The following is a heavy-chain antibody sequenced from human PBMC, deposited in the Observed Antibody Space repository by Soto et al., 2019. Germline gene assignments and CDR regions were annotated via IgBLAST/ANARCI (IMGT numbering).Heavy chain of an antibody. D-gene: IGHD2-21*02. CDR1: GYSFTSTY. CDR3: ALKVVTYYDN. V-gene: IGHV1-46*01. CDR2: INPAGGTT. J-gene: IGHJ4*02. Sequence: QVQLVQSGAEVKKPGASVRISCRASGYSFTSTYVHWVRQAPGQGPEWMGIINPAGGTTYYAQKLQGRLTITCDTSTDTVFMELNDLTSEDTAVYFCALKVVTYYDNWGQGTLLTVSS.